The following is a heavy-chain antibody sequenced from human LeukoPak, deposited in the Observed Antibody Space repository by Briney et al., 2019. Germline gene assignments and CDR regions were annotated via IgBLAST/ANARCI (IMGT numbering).Heavy chain of an antibody. CDR1: GYIFTGYY. V-gene: IGHV1-2*02. Sequence: ASVKVSCKASGYIFTGYYMHWVRQAPGQGLEWMGWINPNSGDTNYAQKFQGRVTMTRDTSISTAYMELSRLRSDDTAVYYCARREAARQGFDYWGQGTLVIVSS. D-gene: IGHD6-6*01. J-gene: IGHJ4*02. CDR2: INPNSGDT. CDR3: ARREAARQGFDY.